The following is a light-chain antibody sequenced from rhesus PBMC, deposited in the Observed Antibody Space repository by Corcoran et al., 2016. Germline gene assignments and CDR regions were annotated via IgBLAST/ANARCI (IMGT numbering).Light chain of an antibody. CDR2: EVS. CDR3: MQGIEFPYS. V-gene: IGKV2-104*02. J-gene: IGKJ2*01. Sequence: DIVMTQTPLSLPVTPGEPASISGRSSQSLLDSEDGNTYLDWYLQKPGQSPQLWIYEVSTRASGVPDRFSGSGSDTVVTLKISRVEADDVGVYYCMQGIEFPYSFGQGTKVEIK. CDR1: QSLLDSEDGNTY.